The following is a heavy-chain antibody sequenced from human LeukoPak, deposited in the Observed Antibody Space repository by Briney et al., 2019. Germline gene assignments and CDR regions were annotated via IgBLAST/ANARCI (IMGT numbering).Heavy chain of an antibody. Sequence: PSETLSLTCSVSGVSVRSGDLYWSWIRQPPGKGLEWIGYVYYNGNTFYNPSLASRVSISVDTSNNQFSLNLRSVTAADTAVYYCAREAAFGVVKGWDYWGQGTLVTVSS. CDR3: AREAAFGVVKGWDY. CDR2: VYYNGNT. D-gene: IGHD3-3*01. V-gene: IGHV4-30-4*08. CDR1: GVSVRSGDLY. J-gene: IGHJ4*02.